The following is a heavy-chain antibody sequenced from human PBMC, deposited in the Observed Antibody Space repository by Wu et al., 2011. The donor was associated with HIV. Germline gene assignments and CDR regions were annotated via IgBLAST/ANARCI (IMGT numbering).Heavy chain of an antibody. V-gene: IGHV1-69*14. CDR1: GGTFSSYA. Sequence: QVQLVQSGAEVKKPGSSVKVSCKASGGTFSSYAISWVRQAPGQGLEWMGGIIPIFGTTNYAQKFQGRVTITADKSTSTACMELSSLRSEDTAVYYCAIGFGEHYYYYFYIDVWGKGTTVTVSS. CDR3: AIGFGEHYYYYFYIDV. CDR2: IIPIFGTT. J-gene: IGHJ6*03. D-gene: IGHD3-10*01.